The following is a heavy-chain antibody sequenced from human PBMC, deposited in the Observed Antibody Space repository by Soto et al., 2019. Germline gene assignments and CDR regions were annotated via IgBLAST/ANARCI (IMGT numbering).Heavy chain of an antibody. CDR1: GFTFSSYG. D-gene: IGHD2-2*01. V-gene: IGHV3-30*18. CDR3: AKPSSPEMPPYYFGY. CDR2: ISYDGSNK. Sequence: GGSLRLSCAASGFTFSSYGMHWVRQAPGKGLEWVAVISYDGSNKYYADSVKGRFTISRDNSKNTLYLQMNSLRAEDTAVYYCAKPSSPEMPPYYFGYWGQGILVTLSS. J-gene: IGHJ4*02.